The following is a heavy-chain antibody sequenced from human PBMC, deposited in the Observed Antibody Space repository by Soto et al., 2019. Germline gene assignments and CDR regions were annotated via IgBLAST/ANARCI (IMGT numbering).Heavy chain of an antibody. V-gene: IGHV4-34*01. Sequence: SETLSLTCAVYCGSFSGYYWSWIRQPPGKGLEWIGEINHSGSTNYNPSLKSRVTISVDTSKNQFSLKLSSVTAADTAVYYCARTGHYDILTGYLDWGQGTLVTVSS. J-gene: IGHJ4*02. D-gene: IGHD3-9*01. CDR1: CGSFSGYY. CDR3: ARTGHYDILTGYLD. CDR2: INHSGST.